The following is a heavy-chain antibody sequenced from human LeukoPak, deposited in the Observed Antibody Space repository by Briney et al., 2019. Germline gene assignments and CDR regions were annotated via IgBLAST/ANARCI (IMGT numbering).Heavy chain of an antibody. J-gene: IGHJ4*02. CDR1: GYNFTTYW. CDR3: ARRRTVGSTGQFDY. Sequence: GESLKISCKVSGYNFTTYWIGWVRQLPGKGLEWMGIIYPGDSDTRYSPSFQGQVTISADKSISTAYLQWSSLKASDTAMYYCARRRTVGSTGQFDYWGQGTLVTVSS. CDR2: IYPGDSDT. D-gene: IGHD1-26*01. V-gene: IGHV5-51*01.